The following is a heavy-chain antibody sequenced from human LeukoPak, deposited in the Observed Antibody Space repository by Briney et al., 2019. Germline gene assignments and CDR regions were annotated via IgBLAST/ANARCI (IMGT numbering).Heavy chain of an antibody. CDR1: GFTFSSYA. J-gene: IGHJ3*02. D-gene: IGHD2-2*02. CDR2: ISYDGSNK. CDR3: ATSTAIGIHHDAFDI. Sequence: PGRSLRLSCAASGFTFSSYAMHWIRQAPGKGLEWVTVISYDGSNKYYADSVKGRFTISRDNSKNTVYLQMNSLRAEDTAVYYCATSTAIGIHHDAFDIWGQGTMVTVSS. V-gene: IGHV3-30-3*01.